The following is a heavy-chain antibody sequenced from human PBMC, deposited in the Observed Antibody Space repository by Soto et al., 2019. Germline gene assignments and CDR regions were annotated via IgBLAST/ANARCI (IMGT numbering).Heavy chain of an antibody. V-gene: IGHV1-8*01. CDR3: ARDKVGAIDY. Sequence: ASVKVSCKASGYTFTSYDINWVRQATGQGLEWMGWMNPNSGNTGYAQKLKGRVTMTRNTSISTAYMELSSLRSEDTAVYYCARDKVGAIDYWGQGTLVTVSS. D-gene: IGHD1-26*01. CDR1: GYTFTSYD. CDR2: MNPNSGNT. J-gene: IGHJ4*02.